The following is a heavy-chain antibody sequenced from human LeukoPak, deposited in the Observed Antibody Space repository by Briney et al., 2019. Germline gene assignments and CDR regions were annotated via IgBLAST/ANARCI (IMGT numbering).Heavy chain of an antibody. V-gene: IGHV1-2*02. CDR2: INPSSGGT. D-gene: IGHD2-2*01. J-gene: IGHJ5*02. CDR1: GYTFTAYY. CDR3: ARGPSSLGYCSSTSCYAWFDP. Sequence: ASVKVSCKASGYTFTAYYIHWVRQAPGQGLEWMGWINPSSGGTNYAQKLQGRVTMTTDTSTSTAYMELRSLRSDDTAVYYCARGPSSLGYCSSTSCYAWFDPWGQGTLVTVSS.